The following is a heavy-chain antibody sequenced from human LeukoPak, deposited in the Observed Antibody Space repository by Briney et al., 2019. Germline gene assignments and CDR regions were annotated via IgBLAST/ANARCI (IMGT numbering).Heavy chain of an antibody. Sequence: GGSLRLSCLASKFTFNNYAMTWVRQAPGKGLEWVSSISGSGDNMDYADSVKGRFTISRDNAKNSFYLQLNSLRVGDTAVYYCAREGSGEFADIWGQGTMVTVSS. J-gene: IGHJ3*02. D-gene: IGHD3-10*01. CDR2: ISGSGDNM. V-gene: IGHV3-23*01. CDR3: AREGSGEFADI. CDR1: KFTFNNYA.